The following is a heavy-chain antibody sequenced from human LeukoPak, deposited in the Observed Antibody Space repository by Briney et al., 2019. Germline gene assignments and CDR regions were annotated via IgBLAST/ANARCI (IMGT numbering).Heavy chain of an antibody. CDR1: DGSFGGYY. Sequence: SETLSLTCAVYDGSFGGYYWSWIRQPPEKGLEWIGEINHSGNTNYNPSLKSRVTISVDTSKNQLSLRLSSVTAADTAVYFCARDRIAAAGTRWFDPWGQGTLVIVSS. CDR3: ARDRIAAAGTRWFDP. J-gene: IGHJ5*02. CDR2: INHSGNT. D-gene: IGHD6-13*01. V-gene: IGHV4-34*01.